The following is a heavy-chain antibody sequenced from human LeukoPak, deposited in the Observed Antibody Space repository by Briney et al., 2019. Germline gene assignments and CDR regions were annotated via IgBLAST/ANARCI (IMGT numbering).Heavy chain of an antibody. CDR2: ISGSGGST. Sequence: GGSLRLSCAASGFTFSSYVMSWVRQAPGKGLEWVSAISGSGGSTYYADSVKGRFTISRDNSKNTLYLQMNSLRAEDTAVYYCAKGGYYDILTGYYPLDYWGQGTLVTVSS. V-gene: IGHV3-23*01. CDR1: GFTFSSYV. J-gene: IGHJ4*02. D-gene: IGHD3-9*01. CDR3: AKGGYYDILTGYYPLDY.